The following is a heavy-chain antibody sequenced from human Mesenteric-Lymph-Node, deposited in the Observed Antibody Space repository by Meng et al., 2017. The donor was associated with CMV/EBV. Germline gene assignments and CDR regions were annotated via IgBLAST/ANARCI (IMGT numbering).Heavy chain of an antibody. V-gene: IGHV3-48*04. CDR2: ISSSGSTI. Sequence: GESLKISCATSGFTFNTFSMIWVRQAPGKGLEWVSYISSSGSTIYYADSVKGRFTISRDNAKNSLYLQMNSLRAEDTAVYYCARGGYSYGYYYYYYGMDVWGQGTTVTVSS. J-gene: IGHJ6*02. CDR1: GFTFNTFS. CDR3: ARGGYSYGYYYYYYGMDV. D-gene: IGHD5-18*01.